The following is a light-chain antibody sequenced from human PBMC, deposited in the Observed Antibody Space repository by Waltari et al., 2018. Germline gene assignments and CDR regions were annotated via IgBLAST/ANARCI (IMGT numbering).Light chain of an antibody. J-gene: IGLJ3*02. V-gene: IGLV2-14*01. CDR3: SSYTSSSTWL. Sequence: QSALTQPASVSGSPGQSITISCTGTSSDVGGYNYVSWYQQHPGKAPKLIIYDVSKRASAVSNRSSGSKSGTTASLTISGLQSEDEADFYCSSYTSSSTWLFGGGTKLTVL. CDR1: SSDVGGYNY. CDR2: DVS.